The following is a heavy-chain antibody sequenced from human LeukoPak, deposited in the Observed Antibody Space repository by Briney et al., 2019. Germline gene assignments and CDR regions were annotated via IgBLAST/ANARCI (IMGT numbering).Heavy chain of an antibody. CDR1: GGTFSSYA. CDR3: ASYIVVGGWFDP. Sequence: SVKVSCKASGGTFSSYAIGWVRQAPGQGLEWMGGIIPIFGTANYAQKFQGRVTITTDESTSTAYMELSSLRSEDTAVYYCASYIVVGGWFDPWGQGTLVTVSS. D-gene: IGHD2-15*01. V-gene: IGHV1-69*05. J-gene: IGHJ5*02. CDR2: IIPIFGTA.